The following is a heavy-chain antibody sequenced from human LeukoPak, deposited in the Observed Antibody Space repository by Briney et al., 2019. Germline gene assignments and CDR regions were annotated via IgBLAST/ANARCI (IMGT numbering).Heavy chain of an antibody. CDR1: GYTFSSYY. D-gene: IGHD1/OR15-1a*01. CDR2: INPSYGST. J-gene: IGHJ4*02. Sequence: ASVKVSCKASGYTFSSYYMHWVRQAPGQGLEWMGRINPSYGSTIYAQKFQDRITMTRDTSTSTVYMELSSLRSEDTAVYYCARAVSNTDCWGQGTLVTVSS. V-gene: IGHV1-46*01. CDR3: ARAVSNTDC.